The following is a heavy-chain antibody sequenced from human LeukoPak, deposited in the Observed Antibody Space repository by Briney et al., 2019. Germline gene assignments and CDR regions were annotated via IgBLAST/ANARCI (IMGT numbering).Heavy chain of an antibody. J-gene: IGHJ4*02. CDR2: ITGSGPYI. D-gene: IGHD3-16*01. CDR1: GFTFSTFA. CDR3: VRDVGAVRGEVYFDY. V-gene: IGHV3-21*06. Sequence: PGGSLRLSCAASGFTFSTFAMHWVRLSPGKGLEWVSSITGSGPYILYADLVKRRFTISRDNTKNLLYLEMNSLRAEDTAMYYCVRDVGAVRGEVYFDYWGQGALVAVSS.